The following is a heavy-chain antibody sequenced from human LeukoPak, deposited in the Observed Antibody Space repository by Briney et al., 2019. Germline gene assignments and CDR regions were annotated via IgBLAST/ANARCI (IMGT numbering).Heavy chain of an antibody. Sequence: ASVKVSCKASGYTFSSYGITWVRQAPGQGLEWMGWISGYNGNTNYAQNLQGRVTMTTDTSTSTAYMELSSLRSEDTAVYYCARDFRRGYSSGPFGVWGQGTLVTVSS. CDR1: GYTFSSYG. J-gene: IGHJ4*02. CDR3: ARDFRRGYSSGPFGV. CDR2: ISGYNGNT. V-gene: IGHV1-18*01. D-gene: IGHD6-19*01.